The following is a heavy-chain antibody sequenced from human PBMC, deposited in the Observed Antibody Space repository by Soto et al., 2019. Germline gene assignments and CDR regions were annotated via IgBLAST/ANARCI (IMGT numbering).Heavy chain of an antibody. Sequence: QVQLVQSGAEVKKPGASVKVSCKASGYTFTSYGISWVRQAPGQGLEWMGWISAYNGNTNYAQKLQGRVTRTTDTSTSTAYMELRSLRSDDTAVYYCARHPSGGSCYPGPACRFDPWGQGTLVTVSS. CDR3: ARHPSGGSCYPGPACRFDP. CDR2: ISAYNGNT. D-gene: IGHD2-15*01. V-gene: IGHV1-18*01. J-gene: IGHJ5*02. CDR1: GYTFTSYG.